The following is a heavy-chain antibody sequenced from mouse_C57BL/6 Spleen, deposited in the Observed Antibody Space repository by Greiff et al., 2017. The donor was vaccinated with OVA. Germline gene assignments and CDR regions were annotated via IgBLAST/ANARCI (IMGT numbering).Heavy chain of an antibody. V-gene: IGHV1-74*04. CDR1: GYTFTSYW. Sequence: VQLQQPGAELVKPGASVKVSCKASGYTFTSYWMHWVKQRPGQGLEWIGRIHPSDSDTNYNQKFKGKATLTVDKSSSTAYMQLSSLTSEDSAVYYCATYRGYYGNYVGYFDVWGTGTTVTVSS. CDR2: IHPSDSDT. CDR3: ATYRGYYGNYVGYFDV. J-gene: IGHJ1*03. D-gene: IGHD2-1*01.